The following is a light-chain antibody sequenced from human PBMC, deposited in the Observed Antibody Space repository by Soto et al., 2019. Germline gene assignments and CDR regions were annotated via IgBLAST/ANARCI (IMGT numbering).Light chain of an antibody. J-gene: IGKJ1*01. CDR2: DAS. CDR1: QSIDTW. CDR3: QRYNSYPWT. Sequence: DIQMTQSPSTLSASVGDRVTITCRASQSIDTWLAWYQQKPGKAPKVLIYDASSLESGVPSRFSGSGSGTEFTLTISSLQPDDSATYYCQRYNSYPWTFGQGTKVEIK. V-gene: IGKV1-5*01.